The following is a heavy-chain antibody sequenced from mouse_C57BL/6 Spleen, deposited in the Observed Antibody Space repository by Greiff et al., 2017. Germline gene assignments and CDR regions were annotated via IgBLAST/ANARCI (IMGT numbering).Heavy chain of an antibody. CDR2: IDPETGGT. V-gene: IGHV1-15*01. CDR1: GYTFTDYE. J-gene: IGHJ2*01. CDR3: TSGGEDYFDG. Sequence: QVQLQQSGAELVRPGASVTLSCKASGYTFTDYEMHWVKQTPVHGLEWIGAIDPETGGTAYNQKFKGKAILTADKSSSTAYMELRSLTSEDSAVYYCTSGGEDYFDGWGHSTTLTVSS.